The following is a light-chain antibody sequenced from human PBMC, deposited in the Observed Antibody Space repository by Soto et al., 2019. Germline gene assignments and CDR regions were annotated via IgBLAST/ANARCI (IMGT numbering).Light chain of an antibody. V-gene: IGKV1-12*01. CDR2: AAS. CDR1: QDIAAY. CDR3: QQACSFPIT. Sequence: SQWTLSPSSLSASVGDRVTITCRASQDIAAYLAWYQHKPGRAPELLIHAASSLQSGVPSRFSGSASGTDFTLTINSLQPEDFAAYYCQQACSFPITFGRGTRLDIK. J-gene: IGKJ5*01.